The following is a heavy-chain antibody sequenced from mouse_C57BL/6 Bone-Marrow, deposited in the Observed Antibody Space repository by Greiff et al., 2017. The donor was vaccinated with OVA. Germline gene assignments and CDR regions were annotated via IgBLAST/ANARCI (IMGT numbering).Heavy chain of an antibody. CDR2: IDPSDSYT. CDR3: ARRDSYYGNYGGFAY. D-gene: IGHD2-1*01. CDR1: GYTFTSYW. Sequence: VQLQQPGAELVMPGASVKLSCKASGYTFTSYWMHWVKQRPGQGLEWIGEIDPSDSYTNYNQKFKGKSTLTVDKSSSTAYMQLSSLTSEDSAVYYCARRDSYYGNYGGFAYWGQGTLVTVSA. V-gene: IGHV1-69*01. J-gene: IGHJ3*01.